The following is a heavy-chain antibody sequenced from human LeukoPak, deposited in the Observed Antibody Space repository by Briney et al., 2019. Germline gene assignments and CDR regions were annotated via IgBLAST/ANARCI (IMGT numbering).Heavy chain of an antibody. CDR1: GGTFSSYA. CDR3: ATGIANDLVGNSGYDFPLHDAFDI. Sequence: ASVKVSCKASGGTFSSYAISWVRQAPGQGLEWMGRIIPILGIANYAQKFRGRVTITADKSTSTAYMELSSLRSEDTAVYYCATGIANDLVGNSGYDFPLHDAFDIWGQGTMVTVSS. J-gene: IGHJ3*02. V-gene: IGHV1-69*04. D-gene: IGHD5-12*01. CDR2: IIPILGIA.